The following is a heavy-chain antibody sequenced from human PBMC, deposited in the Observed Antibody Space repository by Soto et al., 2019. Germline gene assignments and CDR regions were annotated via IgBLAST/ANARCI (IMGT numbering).Heavy chain of an antibody. Sequence: PSVTLSLTSPVPGESANSYFSTCLRQPPGKGLECMGYVYYSGSTNYNPSLKSRVTISVDTSKNQISLRLKSVTAADTAVYYCARAETSGIHYFDYWGQGRLVTVSS. D-gene: IGHD6-13*01. CDR2: VYYSGST. J-gene: IGHJ4*02. CDR1: GESANSYF. CDR3: ARAETSGIHYFDY. V-gene: IGHV4-59*02.